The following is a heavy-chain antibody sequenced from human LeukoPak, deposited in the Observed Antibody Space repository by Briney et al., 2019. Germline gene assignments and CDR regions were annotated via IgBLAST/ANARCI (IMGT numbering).Heavy chain of an antibody. CDR1: GFSFSYSW. CDR3: TTDLNQRLKWFGNPPDH. D-gene: IGHD3-10*01. Sequence: GGSLRLSCAASGFSFSYSWMSWVSQAPGKCLEWLGHIKSETDGATTDYAAPVKGRVSISRDDSKKMLYLELNSLKTEDTAVYYCTTDLNQRLKWFGNPPDHWGQGTLVTVSS. CDR2: IKSETDGATT. J-gene: IGHJ4*02. V-gene: IGHV3-15*01.